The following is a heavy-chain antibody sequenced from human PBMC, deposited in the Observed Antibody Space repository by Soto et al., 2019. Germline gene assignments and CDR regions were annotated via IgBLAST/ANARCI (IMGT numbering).Heavy chain of an antibody. D-gene: IGHD6-13*01. V-gene: IGHV3-30*18. J-gene: IGHJ3*02. Sequence: QVQLVESGGGVVQPGRSLRLSCAASGFTFSSYGMHWVRQAPGKGLEWVAVISYDGSNKYYADSVKGRFTISRDNSENTLYLQMNRLRAEDTAVYYCAKARRLFTGYSSSFDAFDIWGEGTMVAVSS. CDR2: ISYDGSNK. CDR1: GFTFSSYG. CDR3: AKARRLFTGYSSSFDAFDI.